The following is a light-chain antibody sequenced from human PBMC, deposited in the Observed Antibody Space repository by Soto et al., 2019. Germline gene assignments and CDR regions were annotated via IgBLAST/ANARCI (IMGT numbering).Light chain of an antibody. CDR2: SAS. CDR3: QQYTKWPLT. Sequence: EIVMTQSPVTLSVSPGERATLSCTASQSVNNNVAWYQQKPGHTPRLVIYSASFGATGTPARFSGSGSASDFTLTHSSLQSENFAVYSCQQYTKWPLTFGPGTKVDIK. J-gene: IGKJ3*01. CDR1: QSVNNN. V-gene: IGKV3-15*01.